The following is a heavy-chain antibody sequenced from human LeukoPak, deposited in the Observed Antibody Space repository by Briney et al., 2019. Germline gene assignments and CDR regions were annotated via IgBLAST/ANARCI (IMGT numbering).Heavy chain of an antibody. V-gene: IGHV1-69*10. CDR2: IIPILGIA. D-gene: IGHD3-3*02. CDR3: ARLAVPDAFDI. Sequence: ASVEVSCKASGGTFSSYAISWVRQAPGQGLEWMGGIIPILGIANYAQKFQGRVTITADKSTSTAYMELSSLRSEDTAVYYCARLAVPDAFDIWGQGTMVTVSS. J-gene: IGHJ3*02. CDR1: GGTFSSYA.